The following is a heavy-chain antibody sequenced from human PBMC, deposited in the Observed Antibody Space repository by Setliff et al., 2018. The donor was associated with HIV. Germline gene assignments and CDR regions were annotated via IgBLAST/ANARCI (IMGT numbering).Heavy chain of an antibody. CDR1: GYTFTKYD. CDR2: MNPNSGNA. CDR3: ARGGEGMALYPDY. Sequence: ASVKVSCKASGYTFTKYDINWVRQATGQGLEWMGWMNPNSGNAEYAQRFQGRVTLTRNTSISTAYMELSSLTSEDTAVYYCARGGEGMALYPDYWGQGTLVTVSS. D-gene: IGHD3-10*01. J-gene: IGHJ4*02. V-gene: IGHV1-8*03.